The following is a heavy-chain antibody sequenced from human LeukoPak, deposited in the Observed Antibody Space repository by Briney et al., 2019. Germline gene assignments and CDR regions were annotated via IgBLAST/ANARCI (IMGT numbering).Heavy chain of an antibody. V-gene: IGHV1-2*02. J-gene: IGHJ4*02. Sequence: ASVKVSCKASGYTFTGYYMHWVRQAPGQGLEWMGWINPNSGGTNYAQKFQGRVTMTRDTSISTAYMELSRLRSDDTAVYYCARDRGYSSGWSPFDYWGQGTLVTVSS. CDR3: ARDRGYSSGWSPFDY. CDR1: GYTFTGYY. CDR2: INPNSGGT. D-gene: IGHD6-19*01.